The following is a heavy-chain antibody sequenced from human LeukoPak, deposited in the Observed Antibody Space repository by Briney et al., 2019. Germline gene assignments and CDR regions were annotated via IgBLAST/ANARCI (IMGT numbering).Heavy chain of an antibody. CDR2: IYYSGST. V-gene: IGHV4-59*08. Sequence: SGTLSLTCAVSGGSISSYYWSWIRQPPGKGLEWIGYIYYSGSTNYNPSLKSRVTISVDTSKNQFSLKLSSVTAADTAVYYCARQNGSGRYYRGWFDPWGQGTLVTVSS. CDR1: GGSISSYY. D-gene: IGHD3-10*01. J-gene: IGHJ5*02. CDR3: ARQNGSGRYYRGWFDP.